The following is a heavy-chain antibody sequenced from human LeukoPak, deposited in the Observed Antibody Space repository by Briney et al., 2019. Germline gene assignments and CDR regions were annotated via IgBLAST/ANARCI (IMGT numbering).Heavy chain of an antibody. CDR3: AGYYHYNRGYLFYY. CDR1: GGSISSGNYY. CDR2: IYASGST. Sequence: PSETLSLTCTVSGGSISSGNYYWSWIRQPAGKGLEWIGRIYASGSTNYNPSLKSRVTISVDTSKNQFSLKLSSVTAADTAVYYCAGYYHYNRGYLFYYWGQGTLVTVSS. V-gene: IGHV4-61*02. D-gene: IGHD3-22*01. J-gene: IGHJ4*02.